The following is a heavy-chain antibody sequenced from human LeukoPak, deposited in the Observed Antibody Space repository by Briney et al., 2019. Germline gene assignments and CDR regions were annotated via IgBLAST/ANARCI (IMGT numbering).Heavy chain of an antibody. CDR2: ISYDGSNK. Sequence: AGSLRLSCAASGFTFSSYAMPWVRQAPGKELERVAVISYDGSNKYYADSVKGRFTISRDNSKNTLYLQMNSLRAEDTAVYYCARVIAARPARRTYYYMDVWGKGPTVTVSS. CDR1: GFTFSSYA. CDR3: ARVIAARPARRTYYYMDV. V-gene: IGHV3-30*04. J-gene: IGHJ6*03. D-gene: IGHD6-6*01.